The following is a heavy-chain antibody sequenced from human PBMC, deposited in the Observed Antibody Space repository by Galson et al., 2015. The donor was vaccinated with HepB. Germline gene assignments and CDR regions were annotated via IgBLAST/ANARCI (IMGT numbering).Heavy chain of an antibody. CDR1: GFTFRDYA. CDR3: TRNSAFDI. J-gene: IGHJ3*02. Sequence: SLRLSCASSGFTFRDYAMSWVRQAPGKGLEWIGFIRSNAYGGTTEYAATVKGRFTISRDDSKSIAYLQMNSLKTEDTAVYYCTRNSAFDIWGQGTMVTVSS. CDR2: IRSNAYGGTT. V-gene: IGHV3-49*04.